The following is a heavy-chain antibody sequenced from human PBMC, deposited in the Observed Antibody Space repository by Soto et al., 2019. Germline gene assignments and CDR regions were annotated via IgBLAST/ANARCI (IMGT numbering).Heavy chain of an antibody. CDR2: INYRRST. CDR1: GGSFSGYY. CDR3: AAGSGLFDY. Sequence: SETLSLTCAVYGGSFSGYYWNWIRQPPGKGLEWIGEINYRRSTNYSPSLKSRVTISVDTSKNQFSLILSSVTAADTAVYYCAAGSGLFDYWGQGTLVTVSS. D-gene: IGHD3-10*01. V-gene: IGHV4-34*01. J-gene: IGHJ4*02.